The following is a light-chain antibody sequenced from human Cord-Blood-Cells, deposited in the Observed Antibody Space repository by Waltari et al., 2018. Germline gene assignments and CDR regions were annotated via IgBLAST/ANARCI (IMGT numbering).Light chain of an antibody. CDR2: KVS. CDR3: MQGTHQFT. V-gene: IGKV2-30*02. J-gene: IGKJ3*01. CDR1: QSLVHSDGNTY. Sequence: DVVMTQSPLSLPVTLGQPASISCRSSQSLVHSDGNTYLNWFQQRPGQSPRRLIYKVSNRDSGVPDRVSGSGSGTDFTLKISRVEAEDVGVYYCMQGTHQFTFGPGTKVDIK.